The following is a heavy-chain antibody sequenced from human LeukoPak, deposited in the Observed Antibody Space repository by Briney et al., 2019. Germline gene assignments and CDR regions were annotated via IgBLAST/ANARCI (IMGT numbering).Heavy chain of an antibody. CDR2: ISYDGSNK. D-gene: IGHD2/OR15-2a*01. Sequence: PGGSLRLSCAASGFTFSSYAMHWVRQAPGKGLEWVAFISYDGSNKYYADSVKGRFTISRDNSKNTLYLQMNSLRAEDTAVYYCARDRDREYPLRYFDYWGQGTLVTVSS. V-gene: IGHV3-30*04. CDR3: ARDRDREYPLRYFDY. J-gene: IGHJ4*02. CDR1: GFTFSSYA.